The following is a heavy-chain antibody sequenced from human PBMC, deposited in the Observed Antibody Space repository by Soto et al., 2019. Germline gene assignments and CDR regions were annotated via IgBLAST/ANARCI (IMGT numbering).Heavy chain of an antibody. Sequence: SETLSLTCTVSGGSITNGDYPWNWIRQSPGKGQEWSGSIYNTGKANYSQSLKSRVTMLTDRSKNHCSLKLNSVNAPDAVVYFXAKNYGRLMWLGESTRNWFGPRSQRTPVTVSS. J-gene: IGHJ5*02. CDR2: IYNTGKA. CDR3: AKNYGRLMWLGESTRNWFGP. V-gene: IGHV4-30-4*02. CDR1: GGSITNGDYP. D-gene: IGHD3-10*01.